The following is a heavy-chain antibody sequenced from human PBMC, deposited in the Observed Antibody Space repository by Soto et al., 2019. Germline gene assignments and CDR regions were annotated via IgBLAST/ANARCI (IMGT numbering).Heavy chain of an antibody. V-gene: IGHV4-34*01. Sequence: SETLSLTCAVYGGSFSAYYWSWIRQPPGKGLEWIGEINHSGGTSYNPSLKSRVTISVDTSKSQFSLKLTSVTAADRAVYYCARGSVDTVDSSGFYECWGQGTRVTVSS. D-gene: IGHD3-22*01. CDR3: ARGSVDTVDSSGFYEC. CDR1: GGSFSAYY. CDR2: INHSGGT. J-gene: IGHJ4*02.